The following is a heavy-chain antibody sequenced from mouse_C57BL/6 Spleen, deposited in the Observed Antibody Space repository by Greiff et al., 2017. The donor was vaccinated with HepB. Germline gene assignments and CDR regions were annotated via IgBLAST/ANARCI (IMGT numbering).Heavy chain of an antibody. Sequence: EVQLQESGPGLVKPSQSLSLSCSVTGYSITSGYYWNVIRQLPGNKLEWMGYISYDGSNNYNPSLKNLITITRDTSTNKFCLKFNTVTTEDTATYYCARDRSSGYVTYWGQGTLVTVSA. D-gene: IGHD3-2*02. CDR1: GYSITSGYY. CDR2: ISYDGSN. V-gene: IGHV3-6*01. CDR3: ARDRSSGYVTY. J-gene: IGHJ3*01.